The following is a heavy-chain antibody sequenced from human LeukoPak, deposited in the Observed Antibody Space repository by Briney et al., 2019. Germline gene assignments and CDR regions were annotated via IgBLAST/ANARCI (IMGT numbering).Heavy chain of an antibody. CDR2: IYYSGST. V-gene: IGHV4-59*08. D-gene: IGHD3-22*01. CDR1: GGSISSYY. Sequence: SETQSLTCTVSGGSISSYYWSWIRQPPGKGLEWIGYIYYSGSTNYNPSLKSRVTISVDTSKNQFSLKLSSVTAADTAVYYCARLERGYQAFDYWGQGTLVTVSS. CDR3: ARLERGYQAFDY. J-gene: IGHJ4*02.